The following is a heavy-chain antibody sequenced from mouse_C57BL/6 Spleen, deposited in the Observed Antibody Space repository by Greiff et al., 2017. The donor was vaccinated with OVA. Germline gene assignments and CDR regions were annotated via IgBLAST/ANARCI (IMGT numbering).Heavy chain of an antibody. CDR3: ARSGGRGDYDGFAY. D-gene: IGHD2-4*01. CDR2: INPNYGTT. Sequence: EVQLQQSGPELVKPGASVKISCKASGYSFTDYNMNWVKQSNGKSLEWIGVINPNYGTTSYNQKFKGKATLTVDQSSSTAYMQHNSLTSEDSAVYYWARSGGRGDYDGFAYWGQGTLVTVSA. V-gene: IGHV1-39*01. J-gene: IGHJ3*01. CDR1: GYSFTDYN.